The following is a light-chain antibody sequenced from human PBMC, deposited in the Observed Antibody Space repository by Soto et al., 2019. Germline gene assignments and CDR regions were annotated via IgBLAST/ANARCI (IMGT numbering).Light chain of an antibody. CDR1: SSDVGGYNY. CDR2: EVS. V-gene: IGLV2-14*01. J-gene: IGLJ3*02. Sequence: QSVLTQPASVSGSPGQSITISCTGTSSDVGGYNYVSWYQQHPGKAPKLMIYEVSNRPSGVSNRFSGSKSGNTASLTLSGLQAEDEDDYYCSSYTSSSTTWVFGGGTQLTVL. CDR3: SSYTSSSTTWV.